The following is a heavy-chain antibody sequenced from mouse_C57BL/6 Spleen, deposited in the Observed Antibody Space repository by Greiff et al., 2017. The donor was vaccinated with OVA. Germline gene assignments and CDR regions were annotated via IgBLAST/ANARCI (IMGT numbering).Heavy chain of an antibody. CDR2: IDPSDSYT. CDR3: ARPGGYSNYAYFDY. J-gene: IGHJ2*01. D-gene: IGHD2-5*01. Sequence: VQLQQPGAELVRPGTSVKLSCKASGYTFTSYWLHWVKQRPGQGLEWIGVIDPSDSYTNYNQKFKGKATLTVDTSSSTAYMQLSSLTSEDSAVYYCARPGGYSNYAYFDYWGQGTTLTVSS. CDR1: GYTFTSYW. V-gene: IGHV1-59*01.